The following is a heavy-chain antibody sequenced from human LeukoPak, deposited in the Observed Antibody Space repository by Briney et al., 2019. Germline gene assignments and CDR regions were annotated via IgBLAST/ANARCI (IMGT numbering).Heavy chain of an antibody. CDR1: GITLSNYG. Sequence: GGSLRLSCAVSGITLSNYGMSWVRQAPGKGREWVAGISASGGSTNYADSVKGRFTISRDNPKNTLYLQMNSLRAEDTAFYFCAKRGVVIRVILVGFHKEAYYFESWGQGALVTVSS. CDR2: ISASGGST. J-gene: IGHJ4*02. D-gene: IGHD3/OR15-3a*01. V-gene: IGHV3-23*01. CDR3: AKRGVVIRVILVGFHKEAYYFES.